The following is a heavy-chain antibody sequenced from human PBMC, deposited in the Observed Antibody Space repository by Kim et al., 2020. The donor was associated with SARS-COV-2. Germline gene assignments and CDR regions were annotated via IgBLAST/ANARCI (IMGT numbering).Heavy chain of an antibody. V-gene: IGHV3-30*01. Sequence: GRFTISRDNSKNTLYLQMNSLRAEDTAVYYCARDGSRTYYYDSRDDAFDIWGQGTMVTVSS. D-gene: IGHD3-22*01. J-gene: IGHJ3*02. CDR3: ARDGSRTYYYDSRDDAFDI.